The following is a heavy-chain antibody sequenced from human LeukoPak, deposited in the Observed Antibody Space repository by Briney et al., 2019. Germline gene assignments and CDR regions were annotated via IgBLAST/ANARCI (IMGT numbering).Heavy chain of an antibody. CDR2: ISSSSSYI. D-gene: IGHD3-10*01. Sequence: GGSLRLSCAASGFTFSSYSMNWVRQAPGKGLEWVSSISSSSSYIYYADSVKGRFTISRDNAKNSLYLQMNSLRAEDTAVYYCARALPRTMVRGLLDYWGQGTLVTVFS. CDR3: ARALPRTMVRGLLDY. CDR1: GFTFSSYS. V-gene: IGHV3-21*01. J-gene: IGHJ4*02.